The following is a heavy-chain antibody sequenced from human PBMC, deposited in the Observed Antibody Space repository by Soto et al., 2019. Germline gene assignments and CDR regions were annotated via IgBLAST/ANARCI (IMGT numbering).Heavy chain of an antibody. V-gene: IGHV3-30-3*01. CDR2: ISYDGSNK. D-gene: IGHD3-22*01. Sequence: PGGSLRLSCAASGFTFSSYAMHWVRQAPGKGLEWVAVISYDGSNKYYADSVKGRFTISRGNSKNTLYLQMNSLRAEDTAVYYCARIIKYYYDSSGYHDIFDYWGQGTLVTVSS. CDR1: GFTFSSYA. CDR3: ARIIKYYYDSSGYHDIFDY. J-gene: IGHJ4*02.